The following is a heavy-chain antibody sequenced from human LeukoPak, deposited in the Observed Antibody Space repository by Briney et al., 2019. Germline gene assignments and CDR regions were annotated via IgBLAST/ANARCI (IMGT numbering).Heavy chain of an antibody. Sequence: SSETLSLTCAVSDDSFSSHYWTWIRQPPGKGLEWIGYISYIGSTNYNPSLKSRATISIDTSKNQFSLKLTSVTAADTAVYYCARDLITVTKGLDIWGQGTMVSVSS. V-gene: IGHV4-59*11. CDR1: DDSFSSHY. D-gene: IGHD4-17*01. CDR2: ISYIGST. J-gene: IGHJ3*02. CDR3: ARDLITVTKGLDI.